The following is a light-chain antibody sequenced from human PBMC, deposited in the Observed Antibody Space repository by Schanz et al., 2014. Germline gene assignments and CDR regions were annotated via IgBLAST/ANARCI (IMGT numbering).Light chain of an antibody. CDR2: WAS. Sequence: DIVMTQSPDSLAVSLGERATVHCKSSQSVLHRSNNKNYLGWYQQKPGQSPKLLIYWASTRESGVPDRFSGSGSGTDFTLTISSLQSEDFGVYYCHQYNNWPWTFGQGTKVEIK. CDR1: QSVLHRSNNKNY. V-gene: IGKV4-1*01. J-gene: IGKJ1*01. CDR3: HQYNNWPWT.